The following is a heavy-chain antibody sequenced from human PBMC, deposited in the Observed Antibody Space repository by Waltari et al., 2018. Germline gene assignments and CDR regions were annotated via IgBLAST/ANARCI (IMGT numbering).Heavy chain of an antibody. Sequence: EVQLVESGGGLIQPGGSLRLSCEVSGFTVSNNYIGWVRQAPGKGVGLVSVIYSGGDTYDADAVRGRFTISRDNSKNTLYLQMNSLRVEDTALYYCATWTGGSLGAFDNWGQGTMVTVSS. CDR2: IYSGGDT. J-gene: IGHJ3*02. CDR3: ATWTGGSLGAFDN. V-gene: IGHV3-53*01. D-gene: IGHD7-27*01. CDR1: GFTVSNNY.